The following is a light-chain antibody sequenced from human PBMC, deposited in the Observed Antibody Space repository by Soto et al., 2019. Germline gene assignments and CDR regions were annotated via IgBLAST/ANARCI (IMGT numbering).Light chain of an antibody. CDR2: DAS. CDR1: QSVSSSHSSY. J-gene: IGKJ3*01. V-gene: IGKV3-20*01. CDR3: HHDGSSPIFT. Sequence: EIVLPQSPGTLSLSPGERTKLSCRASQSVSSSHSSYLAWYQKKPVQDPRRLLNDASSTAPGIPDRFRGSGSGTDFTLTISRLEPEYFPVYYCHHDGSSPIFTFGPGTKVDIK.